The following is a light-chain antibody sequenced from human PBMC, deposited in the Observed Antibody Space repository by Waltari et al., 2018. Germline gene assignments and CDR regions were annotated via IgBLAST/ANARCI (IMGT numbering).Light chain of an antibody. Sequence: QSALTQPASVSGSPGQSITISCTGTSSDIGTYNYVSWYQQLPGKAPKMMIYEVTKRPSGVSYRFSDSMSGNTASLTISGLRAEDEADYYCSSHANTYNFAHVVFGGVTKLTVL. CDR3: SSHANTYNFAHVV. CDR2: EVT. J-gene: IGLJ2*01. CDR1: SSDIGTYNY. V-gene: IGLV2-23*02.